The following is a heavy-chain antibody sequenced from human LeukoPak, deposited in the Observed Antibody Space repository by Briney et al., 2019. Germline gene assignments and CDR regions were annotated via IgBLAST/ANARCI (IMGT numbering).Heavy chain of an antibody. CDR1: GGSISSSNW. J-gene: IGHJ6*02. V-gene: IGHV4-4*02. CDR3: ARANLDYDFWSGYYQGYYYGMDV. CDR2: IDHSGST. Sequence: PSGTLSLTCAVSGGSISSSNWWSWVRQPPGKGLEWIGEIDHSGSTNYNPSLKSRVTISVDTSKNQFSLKLSSVTAADTAVYYCARANLDYDFWSGYYQGYYYGMDVWGQGTTVTVSS. D-gene: IGHD3-3*01.